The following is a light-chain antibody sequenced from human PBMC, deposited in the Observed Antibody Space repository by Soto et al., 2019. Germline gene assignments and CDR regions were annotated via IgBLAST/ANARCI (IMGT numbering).Light chain of an antibody. Sequence: QSVLTQPPSASGTPGQRVTISCSGSSSNIGSNTVTWYQHLPGTAPKLLIYSNDQRPSGVPDRFSGSKSGTSASLAISGLQAGDEADYYCATWDSSLRAVVFGGGTKLTVL. J-gene: IGLJ2*01. V-gene: IGLV1-44*01. CDR2: SND. CDR1: SSNIGSNT. CDR3: ATWDSSLRAVV.